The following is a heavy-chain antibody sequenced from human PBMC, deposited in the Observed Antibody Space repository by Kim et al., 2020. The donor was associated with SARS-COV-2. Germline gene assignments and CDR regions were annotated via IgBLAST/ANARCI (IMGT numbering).Heavy chain of an antibody. V-gene: IGHV4-59*08. J-gene: IGHJ2*01. CDR2: IYYSGST. CDR3: ARYYYDFWSGYYSSWYFDL. Sequence: SETLSLTCTVSGGSISSYYWSWIRQPPGKGLERIGYIYYSGSTNYNPSLKSRVTISVDTSKNQFSLKLSSVTAADTAVYYCARYYYDFWSGYYSSWYFDLWGRGTLVTVSS. CDR1: GGSISSYY. D-gene: IGHD3-3*01.